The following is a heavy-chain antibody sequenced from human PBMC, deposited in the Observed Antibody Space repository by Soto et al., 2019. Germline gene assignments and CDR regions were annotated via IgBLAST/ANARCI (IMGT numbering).Heavy chain of an antibody. CDR1: GGTFSNYV. CDR3: AKYDGIGASGGSCYFCGMDV. V-gene: IGHV1-69*13. J-gene: IGHJ6*02. CDR2: IIPLFGTT. Sequence: GASVKVSCKASGGTFSNYVISWVRQAPGQGLEWMGGIIPLFGTTDYAKKFQGRIAITADESTTTVYMDLNSLRAEDTAVYYCAKYDGIGASGGSCYFCGMDVWGQGTTVTVSS. D-gene: IGHD2-15*01.